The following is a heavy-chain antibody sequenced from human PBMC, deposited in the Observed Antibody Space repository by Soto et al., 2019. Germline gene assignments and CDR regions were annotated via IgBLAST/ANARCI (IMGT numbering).Heavy chain of an antibody. V-gene: IGHV4-59*01. Sequence: PXATLSLTCTVSGGSISSYYWSWIRQPPGKGLEWIGYIYYSGSTNYNPSLKSRVTISVDTSKNQFSLKLSSVTAADTAVYYCARAGGSDYDFWSGYYFAYWGQGTLVTVSS. J-gene: IGHJ4*02. D-gene: IGHD3-3*01. CDR1: GGSISSYY. CDR3: ARAGGSDYDFWSGYYFAY. CDR2: IYYSGST.